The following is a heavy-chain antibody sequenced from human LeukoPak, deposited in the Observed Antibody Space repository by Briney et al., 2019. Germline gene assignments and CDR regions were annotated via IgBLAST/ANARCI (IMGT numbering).Heavy chain of an antibody. CDR3: ARSLTLVWFGELFSWFDP. Sequence: SGTLSLTCAVSGGSISSSNWWSWVRQPPGKGLEWIGEIYHSGSTNYNPSLKSRVTISVDKSKNQFSLKLSSVTAADTAVYYCARSLTLVWFGELFSWFDPWGQGTLVTVSS. CDR2: IYHSGST. V-gene: IGHV4-4*02. J-gene: IGHJ5*02. D-gene: IGHD3-10*01. CDR1: GGSISSSNW.